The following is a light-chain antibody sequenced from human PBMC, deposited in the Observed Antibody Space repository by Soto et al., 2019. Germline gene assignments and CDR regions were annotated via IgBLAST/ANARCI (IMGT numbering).Light chain of an antibody. CDR1: SSNIGSNY. CDR3: ATWDDSLSGYVV. CDR2: GNN. Sequence: QSVLTQPPSASGTPGQRVTISCSGSSSNIGSNYVFWYQQLPGTAPKVLMYGNNQRPSGVPDRFSGSKSGTSASLAISGLRSEDEADYYCATWDDSLSGYVVFGGGTKLTVL. V-gene: IGLV1-47*01. J-gene: IGLJ2*01.